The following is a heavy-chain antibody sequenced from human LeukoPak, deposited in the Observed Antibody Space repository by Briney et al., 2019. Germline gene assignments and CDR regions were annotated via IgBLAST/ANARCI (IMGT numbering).Heavy chain of an antibody. CDR1: GFTFSSYG. D-gene: IGHD2-15*01. V-gene: IGHV3-30*18. CDR3: AKDLEGSADY. Sequence: GGSLRLSCAASGFTFSSYGMHWVRQAPGKGLEWVAVISYDGSNNYYADSVKGRFTISRDNSKNTLYLQMNSLRAEDTAVYYCAKDLEGSADYWGQGTLVTVSS. CDR2: ISYDGSNN. J-gene: IGHJ4*02.